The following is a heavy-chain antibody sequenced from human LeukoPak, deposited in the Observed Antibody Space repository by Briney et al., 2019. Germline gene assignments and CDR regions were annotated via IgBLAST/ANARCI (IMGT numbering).Heavy chain of an antibody. V-gene: IGHV4-39*01. Sequence: PSETLSLTCTVSGGSISSSSYYWGWIRQPPGEGLEWIGSIYYSGSTYYNPSLKSRVTISVDTSKNQFSLKLSSVTAADTAVYYCARCLLRFRFDPWGQGTLVTVSS. D-gene: IGHD3-3*01. CDR3: ARCLLRFRFDP. CDR1: GGSISSSSYY. J-gene: IGHJ5*02. CDR2: IYYSGST.